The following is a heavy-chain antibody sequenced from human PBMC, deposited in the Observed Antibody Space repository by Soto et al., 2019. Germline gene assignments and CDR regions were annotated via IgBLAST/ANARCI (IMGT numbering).Heavy chain of an antibody. CDR2: IFSNDEK. J-gene: IGHJ4*02. V-gene: IGHV2-26*01. Sequence: SGPTVVNPTETLTLTCTVSGFSLSNARMGVSWIRQPPGKALEWLAHIFSNDEKSYSTSLKSRLTISKDTSKSQVVLTMTNMDPVDTATYYCARTQGYYYGSGSYYNLGYFDYWGQGTLVTVSS. D-gene: IGHD3-10*01. CDR1: GFSLSNARMG. CDR3: ARTQGYYYGSGSYYNLGYFDY.